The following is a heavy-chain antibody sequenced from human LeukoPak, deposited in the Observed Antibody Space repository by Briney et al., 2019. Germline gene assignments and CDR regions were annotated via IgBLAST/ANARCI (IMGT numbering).Heavy chain of an antibody. V-gene: IGHV3-66*01. Sequence: GGSLRLSCAASGFTVSSNYMSWVRQAPGKGLEWVSVIYSGGSTYYADSVKGRFTISRDNSKNTLYLQMNSLRAEDTAVYYCAREPHYDILAGLHYGMDVWGQGTTVTVSS. CDR3: AREPHYDILAGLHYGMDV. CDR1: GFTVSSNY. CDR2: IYSGGST. J-gene: IGHJ6*02. D-gene: IGHD3-9*01.